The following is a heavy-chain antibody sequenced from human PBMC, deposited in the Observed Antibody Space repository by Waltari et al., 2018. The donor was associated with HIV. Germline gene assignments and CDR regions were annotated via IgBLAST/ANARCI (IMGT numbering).Heavy chain of an antibody. CDR3: AGSPVTLTIFGVGGWFDP. D-gene: IGHD3-3*01. Sequence: QVQLQQWGAGLLKPSEPLSLTCAVYGGSFSGYYWTWIRQTPGKGLEWIGEINHSGSTNYNPSLKSRVTISVDTSKNQFSLKLSSVTAADTAVYYCAGSPVTLTIFGVGGWFDPWGQGTLVTVSS. V-gene: IGHV4-34*01. CDR2: INHSGST. J-gene: IGHJ5*02. CDR1: GGSFSGYY.